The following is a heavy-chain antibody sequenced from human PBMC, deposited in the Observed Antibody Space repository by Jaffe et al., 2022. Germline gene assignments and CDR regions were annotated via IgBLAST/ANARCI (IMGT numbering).Heavy chain of an antibody. D-gene: IGHD2-2*01. CDR3: ARVLGVVVVPAAMRYNWFDP. V-gene: IGHV4-59*01. CDR1: GGSISSYY. CDR2: IYYSGST. Sequence: QVQLQESGPGLVKPSETLSLTCTVSGGSISSYYWSWIRQPPGKGLEWIGYIYYSGSTNYNPSLKSRVTISVDTSKNQFSLKLSSVTAADTAVYYCARVLGVVVVPAAMRYNWFDPWGQGTLVTVSS. J-gene: IGHJ5*02.